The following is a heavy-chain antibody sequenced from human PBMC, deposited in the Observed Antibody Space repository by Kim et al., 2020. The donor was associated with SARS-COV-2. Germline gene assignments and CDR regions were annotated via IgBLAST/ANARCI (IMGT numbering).Heavy chain of an antibody. CDR3: ARDGAELNYGGGFDY. V-gene: IGHV3-7*03. D-gene: IGHD4-17*01. J-gene: IGHJ4*02. Sequence: DPEKGRFTLARDNAKNSLYLQMNSMRAEDTAGYYCARDGAELNYGGGFDYWGQGTLVTVSS.